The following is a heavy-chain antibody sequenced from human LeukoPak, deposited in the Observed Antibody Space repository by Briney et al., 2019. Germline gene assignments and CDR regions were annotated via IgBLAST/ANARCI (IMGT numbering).Heavy chain of an antibody. V-gene: IGHV1-46*01. CDR1: GYTFTSYY. Sequence: ASVKVSCKASGYTFTSYYIYWVRQAPGQGLEWIGIINPSGGNTGYAQRFQGRVTITRDTSASTAYMELSSLRSEDTAVYYCARELTVRPVTTNYWGQGTLVTVYS. CDR3: ARELTVRPVTTNY. D-gene: IGHD4-17*01. CDR2: INPSGGNT. J-gene: IGHJ4*02.